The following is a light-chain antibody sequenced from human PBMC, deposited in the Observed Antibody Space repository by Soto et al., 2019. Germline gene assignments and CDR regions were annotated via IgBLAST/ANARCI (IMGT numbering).Light chain of an antibody. CDR3: QQYNIWPPWT. J-gene: IGKJ1*01. V-gene: IGKV3D-15*01. CDR2: GAA. Sequence: IVLTQSPGTLSLSPGERATLYCRASQSVSSSLAWYQQKPGQAPRLLIYGAASRATGIPDRFSGSGSGTDFTLTISSLQSEDFALYYCQQYNIWPPWTFGQGTKVDIK. CDR1: QSVSSS.